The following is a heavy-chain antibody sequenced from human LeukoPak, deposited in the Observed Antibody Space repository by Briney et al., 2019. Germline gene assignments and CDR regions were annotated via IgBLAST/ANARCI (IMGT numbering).Heavy chain of an antibody. D-gene: IGHD6-19*01. CDR1: GGSISSGGYS. Sequence: SQTLSLTCAVSGGSISSGGYSWSWIRQPPGKGLEWIGYIYHSGSTYYNPSLKSRVTISVDRSKNQFSLKLSSVTAADTAVYYCAREIAVAQYFDLWGRGTLVTASS. CDR3: AREIAVAQYFDL. V-gene: IGHV4-30-2*01. J-gene: IGHJ2*01. CDR2: IYHSGST.